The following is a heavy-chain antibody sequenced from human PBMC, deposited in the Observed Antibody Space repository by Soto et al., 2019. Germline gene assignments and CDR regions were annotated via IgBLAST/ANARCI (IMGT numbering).Heavy chain of an antibody. J-gene: IGHJ4*02. V-gene: IGHV4-39*01. CDR1: TGSIFSHSYY. Sequence: PWETLSLTCNVSTGSIFSHSYYWAWIRQPPGKGLEWIGTINHSGSPYHNPSLKSRVTISVASSKNQFSLTLTSVTVADTAVYYCARRYAPRYSSGNKRFDLWGQGTLVTVSS. D-gene: IGHD6-19*01. CDR2: INHSGSP. CDR3: ARRYAPRYSSGNKRFDL.